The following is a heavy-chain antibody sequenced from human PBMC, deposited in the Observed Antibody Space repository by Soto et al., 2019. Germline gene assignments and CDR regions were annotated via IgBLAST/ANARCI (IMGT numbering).Heavy chain of an antibody. CDR3: AAGVEGTIDY. D-gene: IGHD3-3*01. Sequence: QVQLVESGGGVVQPGRSLRLSCAASGFTFSSYGMHWVRQAPGKGLEWVVVISYDGSNKYYADSVKGRFTISRDNSKNTLYLQMNSLRAEDTAVYYCAAGVEGTIDYWGQGTLVTVSS. CDR1: GFTFSSYG. V-gene: IGHV3-30*03. CDR2: ISYDGSNK. J-gene: IGHJ4*02.